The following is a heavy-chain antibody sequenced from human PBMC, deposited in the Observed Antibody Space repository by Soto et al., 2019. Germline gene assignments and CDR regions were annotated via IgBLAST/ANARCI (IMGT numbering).Heavy chain of an antibody. CDR1: GGTFSSYT. V-gene: IGHV1-69*02. Sequence: ASVQVSCKASGGTFSSYTISWVRQAPGQGLEWMGRIIPILGIANYAQKFQGRVTITADKSTSTAYMELSSLRSEDTAVYYCARGRAYYDSSGYYYIDYWGQGALVTVSS. CDR2: IIPILGIA. CDR3: ARGRAYYDSSGYYYIDY. D-gene: IGHD3-22*01. J-gene: IGHJ4*02.